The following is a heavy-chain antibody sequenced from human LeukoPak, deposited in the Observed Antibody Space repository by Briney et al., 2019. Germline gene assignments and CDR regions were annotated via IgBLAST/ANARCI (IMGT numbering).Heavy chain of an antibody. Sequence: SETLSLTCTVSGGSISSGDYYWSWIRQPPGKGQEWIGYIYYSGSTYYNPSLKSRVTISVDTSKNQFSLKLSSVTAADTAVYYCARRRHLGGYFDYWGQGTLVTVSS. V-gene: IGHV4-30-4*08. CDR1: GGSISSGDYY. CDR2: IYYSGST. CDR3: ARRRHLGGYFDY. D-gene: IGHD2-15*01. J-gene: IGHJ4*02.